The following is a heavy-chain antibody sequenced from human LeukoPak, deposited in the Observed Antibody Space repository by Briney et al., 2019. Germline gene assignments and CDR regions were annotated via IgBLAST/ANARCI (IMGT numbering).Heavy chain of an antibody. CDR3: AKDQTGSSGS. J-gene: IGHJ5*02. CDR1: GFIFSSCG. V-gene: IGHV3-23*01. CDR2: ISSSGATT. Sequence: GGSLTLSCAASGFIFSSCGMTWVRQAPGKGLEWVSTISSSGATTYYADSVKGRFTISRDNSKNTLYLQMNCLRAEDTAVYYCAKDQTGSSGSWGQGALVTVSS. D-gene: IGHD6-25*01.